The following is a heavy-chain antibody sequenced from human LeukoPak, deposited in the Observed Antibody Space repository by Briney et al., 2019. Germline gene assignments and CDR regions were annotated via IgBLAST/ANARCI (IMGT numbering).Heavy chain of an antibody. Sequence: GGSLRLSCVASGVPFSSYWMTWVRQAPGKGLEWVANIKQDGSKKSYVDSVKGRFTISRDNAKNSLYMQMNSLRAEDTAIYYCTRVGYIDEGIDYWGQGTLVTVSS. V-gene: IGHV3-7*04. D-gene: IGHD5-24*01. CDR3: TRVGYIDEGIDY. CDR2: IKQDGSKK. J-gene: IGHJ4*02. CDR1: GVPFSSYW.